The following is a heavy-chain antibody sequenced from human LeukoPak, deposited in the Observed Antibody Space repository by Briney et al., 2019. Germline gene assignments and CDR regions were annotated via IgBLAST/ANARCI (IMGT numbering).Heavy chain of an antibody. D-gene: IGHD3-16*01. V-gene: IGHV4-59*12. CDR1: GGSISTYY. Sequence: SGPTLVKPSETLSLTCTVSGGSISTYYWSWIRQPPGKGLEWIGYIYYSGSTNYNPSLKSRLTISVDTSKNQFSLKLNSVTAADTAVYYCARAWGSWIYFDYWGQGTLVTVSS. CDR3: ARAWGSWIYFDY. CDR2: IYYSGST. J-gene: IGHJ4*02.